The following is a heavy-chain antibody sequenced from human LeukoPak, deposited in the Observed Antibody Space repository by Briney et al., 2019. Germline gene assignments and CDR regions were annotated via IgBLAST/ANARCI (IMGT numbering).Heavy chain of an antibody. D-gene: IGHD1-1*01. CDR1: GFAFSNYY. V-gene: IGHV3-11*04. Sequence: PGGSLRLSCAASGFAFSNYYMSWIRQAPGKGLEWVSYISNGDGTIKYADSVKGRFTISRDNARNLLYLQMNSLRVEDTAIYYCARETTARDVWGKGTTVTVSS. J-gene: IGHJ6*04. CDR3: ARETTARDV. CDR2: ISNGDGTI.